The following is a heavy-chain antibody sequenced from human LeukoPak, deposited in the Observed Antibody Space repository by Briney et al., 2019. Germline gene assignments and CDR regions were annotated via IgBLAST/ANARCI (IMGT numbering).Heavy chain of an antibody. D-gene: IGHD5-18*01. Sequence: GGSLRLSCAASGFIFSNYAMTWVRQAPGKGLEWVANIREERGQEYYVDSVKGRFTISKNSAKNSLYLQMNTLRVEDTAMYYCASLDTAKQPLANHWGQGTLVTVSS. CDR3: ASLDTAKQPLANH. V-gene: IGHV3-7*03. CDR2: IREERGQE. J-gene: IGHJ5*02. CDR1: GFIFSNYA.